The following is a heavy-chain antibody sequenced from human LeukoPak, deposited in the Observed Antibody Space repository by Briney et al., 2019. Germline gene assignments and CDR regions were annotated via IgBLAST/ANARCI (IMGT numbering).Heavy chain of an antibody. D-gene: IGHD3-3*01. Sequence: GSLRLSCAASGFTFSSYAMHWVRQAPGKGLEWVAVISYDGSNKYYADSVKGRFTISRDNSKNTLYLQMNSLRAEDTAVYYCAKNRKLRYDFWSGYYNYYYYGMDVWGQGTTVTVSS. CDR3: AKNRKLRYDFWSGYYNYYYYGMDV. CDR2: ISYDGSNK. V-gene: IGHV3-30-3*02. CDR1: GFTFSSYA. J-gene: IGHJ6*02.